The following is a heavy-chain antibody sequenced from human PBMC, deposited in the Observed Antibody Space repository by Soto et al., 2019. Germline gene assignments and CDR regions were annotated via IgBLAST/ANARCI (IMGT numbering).Heavy chain of an antibody. Sequence: PGGSLRLSCAASGFTFSNAWMSWVRQAPGKGLEWVGRIKSKTDGGTTDYAAPVKGRFTISRDDSKNTLYLQMNGLKTEDTAVYYCTTTSSYYCDSSGYYPIEYWGQGTLVDVSS. CDR1: GFTFSNAW. V-gene: IGHV3-15*01. J-gene: IGHJ4*02. CDR2: IKSKTDGGTT. CDR3: TTTSSYYCDSSGYYPIEY. D-gene: IGHD3-22*01.